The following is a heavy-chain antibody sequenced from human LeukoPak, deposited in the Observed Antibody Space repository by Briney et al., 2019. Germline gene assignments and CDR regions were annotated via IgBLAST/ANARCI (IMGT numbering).Heavy chain of an antibody. D-gene: IGHD2-2*01. CDR3: AKDRTPWHQLHYYFDY. J-gene: IGHJ4*02. V-gene: IGHV3-21*01. CDR2: VSTGSNYI. CDR1: GFTFSSYS. Sequence: PGGSLRLSCTASGFTFSSYSLNWVRQAPGKGLEWVSSVSTGSNYIYYADSVKGRFTISRDNDKNSLYLQMNSLRAEDTAVYYCAKDRTPWHQLHYYFDYWGQGTLVTVSS.